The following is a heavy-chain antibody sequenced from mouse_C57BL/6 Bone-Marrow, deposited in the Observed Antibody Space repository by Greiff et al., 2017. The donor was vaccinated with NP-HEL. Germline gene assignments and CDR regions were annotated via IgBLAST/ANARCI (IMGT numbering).Heavy chain of an antibody. D-gene: IGHD2-2*01. CDR3: ARGRLRPYYFDY. V-gene: IGHV14-2*01. J-gene: IGHJ2*01. Sequence: VHVKQSGAELVKPGASVKLSCTASGFTIKDYYMHWVKQRTEQGLEWIGRIDPEDGETKYAPKFQGKATITADTSSNTAYLQLSSLTSEDTAVYFCARGRLRPYYFDYWGQGTTLTVSS. CDR2: IDPEDGET. CDR1: GFTIKDYY.